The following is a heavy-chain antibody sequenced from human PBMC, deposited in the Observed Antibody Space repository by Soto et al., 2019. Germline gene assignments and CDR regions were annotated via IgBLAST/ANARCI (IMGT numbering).Heavy chain of an antibody. D-gene: IGHD5-18*01. V-gene: IGHV1-2*02. Sequence: ASVKVSCKASGCTFTGYYMHWVRQAPGQGLEWMGWINPNSGGTNYAQKFQGRVTMTRDTSISTAYMELSRLRSDDTAVYYCAGLKSTATGPFDYWGQGTLVTVSS. CDR2: INPNSGGT. CDR1: GCTFTGYY. CDR3: AGLKSTATGPFDY. J-gene: IGHJ4*02.